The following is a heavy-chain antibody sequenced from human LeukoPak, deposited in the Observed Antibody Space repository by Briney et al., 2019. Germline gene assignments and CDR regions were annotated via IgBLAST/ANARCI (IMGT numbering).Heavy chain of an antibody. CDR3: AREGYYYDSSGYYLKAFDI. V-gene: IGHV3-7*01. CDR2: IKQDGSEK. J-gene: IGHJ3*02. D-gene: IGHD3-22*01. CDR1: GFTFSSYW. Sequence: AGGSLRLSCAASGFTFSSYWMSWVRQAPGKGLEWVANIKQDGSEKYYVDSVKGRFTISRDNAKNSLYLQMNSLRAEDTAVYYCAREGYYYDSSGYYLKAFDIWGQGTMVTVSS.